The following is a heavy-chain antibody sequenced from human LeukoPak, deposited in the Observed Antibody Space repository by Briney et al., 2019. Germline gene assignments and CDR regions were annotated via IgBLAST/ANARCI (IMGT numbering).Heavy chain of an antibody. J-gene: IGHJ6*03. D-gene: IGHD1-26*01. CDR1: GFTVSSNY. V-gene: IGHV3-53*01. CDR3: ARHGADTRDQYYYMDV. Sequence: GGSLRLSCAASGFTVSSNYMSWVRQAPGKGLEWVSVIYSGGSTYYADSVKGRFTISRDNSKNTLCLQMNSLRAEDTAVYYCARHGADTRDQYYYMDVWGKGTTVTVSS. CDR2: IYSGGST.